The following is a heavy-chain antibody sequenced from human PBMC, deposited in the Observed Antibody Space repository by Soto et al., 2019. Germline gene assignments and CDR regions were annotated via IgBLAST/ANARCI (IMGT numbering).Heavy chain of an antibody. J-gene: IGHJ6*02. CDR3: ALVSAARAGISIFGVNTPAHGMDV. CDR2: IIPIFGTI. Sequence: QVQLVQSGAEVKKPGSSVKVSCKGSGGTFSSYGISWVRQAPGQGLEWMGGIIPIFGTINYPQKFRGRVTVTADESTRTVYMELSSLRSEDTAVHYCALVSAARAGISIFGVNTPAHGMDVWGQGTTVTVSS. CDR1: GGTFSSYG. D-gene: IGHD3-3*01. V-gene: IGHV1-69*01.